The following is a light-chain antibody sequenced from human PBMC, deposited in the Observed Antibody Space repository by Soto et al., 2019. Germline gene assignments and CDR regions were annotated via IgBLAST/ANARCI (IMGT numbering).Light chain of an antibody. CDR2: EVS. CDR3: SSYSSCSTLFV. J-gene: IGLJ1*01. Sequence: QSALTQPASVSGSPGQSITISCTGTSSDVGAYKYVSWYQQHPGKAPKVMIYEVSNRPSGVSNRFSGSKSGNTASLTISGPQAEDEADYFCSSYSSCSTLFVFGTATKLIVL. CDR1: SSDVGAYKY. V-gene: IGLV2-14*01.